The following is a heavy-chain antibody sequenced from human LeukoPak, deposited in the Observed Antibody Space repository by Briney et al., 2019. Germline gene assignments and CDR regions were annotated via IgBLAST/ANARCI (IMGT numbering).Heavy chain of an antibody. CDR2: ISAYNGNT. D-gene: IGHD3-9*01. Sequence: GASVKVSCKASGYTFTSYGISWVRQAPGQGLEWMGWISAYNGNTNYAQKLQGSVTMTTDTSTSTAYMELRSLRSDDTAVYYCARGYDILTGTGWFDPWGQGTLVTVSS. V-gene: IGHV1-18*01. CDR1: GYTFTSYG. J-gene: IGHJ5*02. CDR3: ARGYDILTGTGWFDP.